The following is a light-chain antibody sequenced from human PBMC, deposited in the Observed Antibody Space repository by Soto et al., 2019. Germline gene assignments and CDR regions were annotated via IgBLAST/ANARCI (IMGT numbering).Light chain of an antibody. CDR2: GAS. J-gene: IGKJ3*01. V-gene: IGKV3-20*01. CDR1: QTISSNY. CDR3: QQYGRSPPEFT. Sequence: EIVLTQSPGTLSLSAGERATLSCRASQTISSNYFAWYQQKPGQAPRLLIFGASYRATGIPDRFSGSGSGTDFTLTISRLEPEDFAVYYCQQYGRSPPEFTFGPGTKVDIK.